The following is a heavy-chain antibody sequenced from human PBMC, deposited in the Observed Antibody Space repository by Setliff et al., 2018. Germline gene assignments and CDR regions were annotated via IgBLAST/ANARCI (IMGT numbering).Heavy chain of an antibody. Sequence: GGSLRLSCAASGFTFNTYAMSWVRQPPGKGLEWVSSISDTALGIYYADSVKGRFTISRDNSKNTLYLQMSSLRTEDTAVYYCRLWFGELLRDYWGQGTLVTV. J-gene: IGHJ4*02. CDR1: GFTFNTYA. D-gene: IGHD3-10*01. CDR2: ISDTALGI. V-gene: IGHV3-23*01. CDR3: RLWFGELLRDY.